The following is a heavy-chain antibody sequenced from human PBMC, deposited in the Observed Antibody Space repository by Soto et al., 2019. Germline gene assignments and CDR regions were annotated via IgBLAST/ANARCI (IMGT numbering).Heavy chain of an antibody. CDR1: GGSISSYY. CDR3: ARVHGYYDSSGYYYYYYYYGMDV. CDR2: IYYSGST. Sequence: QVQLQESGPGLVKPSETLSLTCTVSGGSISSYYWSWIRQPPGKGLEWIGYIYYSGSTNYNPSLTSRVTISVDTSKNQFSLKLSSVTAADTAVYYCARVHGYYDSSGYYYYYYYYGMDVWGQGTTVTVSS. V-gene: IGHV4-59*01. D-gene: IGHD3-22*01. J-gene: IGHJ6*02.